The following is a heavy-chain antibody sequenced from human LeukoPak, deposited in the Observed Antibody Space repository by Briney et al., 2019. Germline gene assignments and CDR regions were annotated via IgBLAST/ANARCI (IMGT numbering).Heavy chain of an antibody. V-gene: IGHV3-23*01. D-gene: IGHD6-19*01. CDR2: ISGSGGST. CDR3: VCDHSIAVAGTFNWFDP. CDR1: GFTFSSYA. J-gene: IGHJ5*02. Sequence: GRSLRLSCAASGFTFSSYAMSWVRQAPGKGLEWVSAISGSGGSTYYADSVKGRFTISRDNSKNTLYLQMNSLRAEDTAVYYCVCDHSIAVAGTFNWFDPWGQGTLVTVSS.